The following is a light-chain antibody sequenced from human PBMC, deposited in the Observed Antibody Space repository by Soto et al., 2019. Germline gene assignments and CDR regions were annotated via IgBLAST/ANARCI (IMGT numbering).Light chain of an antibody. Sequence: ETLMTQSPATLSVSPGERATLSCRASQSVSSNLAWYQQKPGQAPRLLIYGASNRATGIPARFSGSGSETELTLTISSLQSEDCAVYYCQQYNDWPPWTVGQKTKVEI. V-gene: IGKV3-15*01. J-gene: IGKJ1*01. CDR1: QSVSSN. CDR3: QQYNDWPPWT. CDR2: GAS.